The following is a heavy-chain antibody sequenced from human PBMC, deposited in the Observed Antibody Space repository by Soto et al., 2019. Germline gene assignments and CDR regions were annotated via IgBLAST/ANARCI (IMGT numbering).Heavy chain of an antibody. V-gene: IGHV4-34*01. D-gene: IGHD2-2*01. CDR2: INHSGST. Sequence: SETLSLTCAVYGGSFSGYYWSWIRQPPGKGLEWIGEINHSGSTNYNPSLKSRVTISVDTSKNQFSLKLSSVTAADTAVYYCARGLYDIVVVPAAIRNYGMDVWGQGTTVTISS. J-gene: IGHJ6*02. CDR1: GGSFSGYY. CDR3: ARGLYDIVVVPAAIRNYGMDV.